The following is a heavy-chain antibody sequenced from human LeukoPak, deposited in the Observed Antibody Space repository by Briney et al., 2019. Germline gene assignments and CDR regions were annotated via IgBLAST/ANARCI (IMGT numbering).Heavy chain of an antibody. CDR3: ARSTWNFDY. J-gene: IGHJ4*02. V-gene: IGHV4-34*01. CDR1: GGSFSGYY. Sequence: SETLSLTCAVYGGSFSGYYWSWIRQPPGRGLERIGENNHSGRTNYHPSLQSRVPITVDTSKNQFSLKLSSGTAADTAVYYCARSTWNFDYWGQGTLVTVSS. CDR2: NNHSGRT. D-gene: IGHD2-2*01.